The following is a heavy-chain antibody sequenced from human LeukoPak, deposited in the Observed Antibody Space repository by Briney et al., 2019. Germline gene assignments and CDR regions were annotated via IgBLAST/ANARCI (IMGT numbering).Heavy chain of an antibody. Sequence: SETLPLTCSVSGGPISSSSYYWGWLPQPPGKGLEWLGRIYHSGSTDYTPPLKIRVTISVDTSKNQFSLKLSSVTAADTAVYSCARQVELACHVWFDPWGQGTLVTVSS. CDR1: GGPISSSSYY. V-gene: IGHV4-39*01. CDR2: IYHSGST. J-gene: IGHJ5*02. CDR3: ARQVELACHVWFDP. D-gene: IGHD1-7*01.